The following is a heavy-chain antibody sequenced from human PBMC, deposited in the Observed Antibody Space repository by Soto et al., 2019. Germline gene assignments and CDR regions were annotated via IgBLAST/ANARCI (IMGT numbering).Heavy chain of an antibody. D-gene: IGHD3-3*01. CDR1: GGSISSGGYY. Sequence: QVQLQESGPGLVKPSQTLSLTCTVSGGSISSGGYYWSWIRQHPGKGLEWIGYIYYSGSTYYNPSLKSRVTISVDTSKNQFSLKLSSVTAADTAVYYCARDIPYYESLGHQFDPWGQGTLVTVSS. CDR3: ARDIPYYESLGHQFDP. J-gene: IGHJ5*02. CDR2: IYYSGST. V-gene: IGHV4-31*03.